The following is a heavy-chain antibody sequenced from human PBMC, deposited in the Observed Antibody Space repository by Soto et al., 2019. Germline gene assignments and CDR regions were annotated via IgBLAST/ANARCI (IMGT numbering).Heavy chain of an antibody. V-gene: IGHV4-4*07. CDR1: GGSMSSYY. CDR3: ASGVVITGYNWFDS. J-gene: IGHJ5*01. Sequence: PSETLSLTCTVSGGSMSSYYWSWFRQPDGKGLEWIGRIETRGSTTDNPSLKSRGTMSEDTRKIQFSLKLSSVTAADTAVNYWASGVVITGYNWFDSWGQGTLVTVSS. D-gene: IGHD3-3*01. CDR2: IETRGST.